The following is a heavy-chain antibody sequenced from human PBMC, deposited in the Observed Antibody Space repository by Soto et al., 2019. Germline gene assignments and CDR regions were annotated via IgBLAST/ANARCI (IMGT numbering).Heavy chain of an antibody. Sequence: QITLKESGPTLVKPTQTLTLTCTFSGFSLSTSGVGVGWIHQPPGKPLEWLALIYWDDDKRYSPSLKSRLTIDKDTTKIQVVLTMTNMDPVDTDTYDCAHSLCAAECDYFACWCQGTTVTVSS. CDR2: IYWDDDK. CDR1: GFSLSTSGVG. CDR3: AHSLCAAECDYFAC. V-gene: IGHV2-5*02. J-gene: IGHJ4*02. D-gene: IGHD6-13*01.